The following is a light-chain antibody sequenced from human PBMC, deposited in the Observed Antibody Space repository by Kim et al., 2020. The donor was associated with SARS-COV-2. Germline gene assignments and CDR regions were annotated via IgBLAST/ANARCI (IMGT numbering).Light chain of an antibody. CDR1: SLRSYY. Sequence: VALGQTVRITCQGDSLRSYYATWFQQKPGQAPILVIYGKDNRPSGIPDRFSGSSSGNTASLTITGTQAGDEADYYCNSRDSNDNVLFGGGTQLTVL. CDR2: GKD. CDR3: NSRDSNDNVL. J-gene: IGLJ2*01. V-gene: IGLV3-19*01.